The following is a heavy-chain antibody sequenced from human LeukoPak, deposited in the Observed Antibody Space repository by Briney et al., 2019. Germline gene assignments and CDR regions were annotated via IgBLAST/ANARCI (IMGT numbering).Heavy chain of an antibody. J-gene: IGHJ5*02. D-gene: IGHD2/OR15-2a*01. CDR3: AGNRNALGDINWLDP. CDR2: IYDTGSS. CDR1: GASISGYC. Sequence: PSETLSLTCTVSGASISGYCWNWIRQSPGKGLEWIAFIYDTGSSNYNPSLRSRVTISVDTSKNQFSLKLKSVTAADTAVYYCAGNRNALGDINWLDPWGQGTLVTVSS. V-gene: IGHV4-59*01.